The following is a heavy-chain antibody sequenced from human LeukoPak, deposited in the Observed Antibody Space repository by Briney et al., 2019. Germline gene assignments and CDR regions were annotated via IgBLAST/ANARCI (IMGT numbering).Heavy chain of an antibody. Sequence: GGSLRLSCAASGFTFSSYGMHWVRQAPGKGLEWVAVIWYDGSNKYYADSVKGRFTISRDNSKNTLYLQMNSLRAEDTAVYYCVRDDPYSNSWYAFRHWGQGTLVTVSS. D-gene: IGHD6-13*01. CDR2: IWYDGSNK. CDR3: VRDDPYSNSWYAFRH. J-gene: IGHJ4*02. CDR1: GFTFSSYG. V-gene: IGHV3-33*01.